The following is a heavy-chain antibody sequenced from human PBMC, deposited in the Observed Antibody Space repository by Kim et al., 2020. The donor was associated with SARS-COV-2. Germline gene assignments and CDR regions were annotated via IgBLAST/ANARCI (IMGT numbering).Heavy chain of an antibody. V-gene: IGHV4-34*01. D-gene: IGHD6-13*01. CDR2: INHSGST. CDR3: ARSGYSSSAYQLYFEY. J-gene: IGHJ4*01. Sequence: SETLSLTCAIYGGSFSGYYWNWIRQPPGKGLEWIGEINHSGSTNYNPSLKSRVTISVDTSKNQFSLTLRSVTAADTAVYYCARSGYSSSAYQLYFEYWG. CDR1: GGSFSGYY.